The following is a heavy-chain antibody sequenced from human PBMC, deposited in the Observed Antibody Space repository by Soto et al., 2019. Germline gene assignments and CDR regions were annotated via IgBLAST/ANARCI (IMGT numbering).Heavy chain of an antibody. J-gene: IGHJ6*02. V-gene: IGHV3-23*01. CDR2: ISGSGGST. CDR3: AKETVAGVYYYCGMDV. CDR1: GFTFSSYA. Sequence: EVQLLESGGGLVQPGGSLRLSCAASGFTFSSYAMSWVRQAPGKGLEWVSAISGSGGSTYYADSVKGRFTISRDNSKNTLYLQMNSLRAEDTAVYYCAKETVAGVYYYCGMDVWGQGTTVTVSS. D-gene: IGHD6-19*01.